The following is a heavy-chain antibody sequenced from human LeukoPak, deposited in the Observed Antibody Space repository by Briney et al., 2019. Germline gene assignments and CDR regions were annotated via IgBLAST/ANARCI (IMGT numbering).Heavy chain of an antibody. CDR3: ARDRKNYDFWSGYYVKRGAAYYMDV. V-gene: IGHV1-2*02. Sequence: ASVKVSCKASGYTFTGYYMHWVRQAPGQGLEWMGWINPNSGGTNYAQKFQGRVTMTRDTSISTAYMELSRLRSDDTAVYYCARDRKNYDFWSGYYVKRGAAYYMDVWGKGTTVTVSS. J-gene: IGHJ6*03. CDR2: INPNSGGT. CDR1: GYTFTGYY. D-gene: IGHD3-3*01.